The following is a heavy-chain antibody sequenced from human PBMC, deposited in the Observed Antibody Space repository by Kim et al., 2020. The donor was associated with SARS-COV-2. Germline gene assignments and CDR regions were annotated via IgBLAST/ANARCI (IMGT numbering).Heavy chain of an antibody. J-gene: IGHJ4*02. V-gene: IGHV1-46*01. D-gene: IGHD6-13*01. CDR3: ARAGEQQLVYFFDY. Sequence: YAKRFQGSVTMTRDTSTSTVYMELSSLRSGDTAVYYWARAGEQQLVYFFDYWGQGTLVTVSS.